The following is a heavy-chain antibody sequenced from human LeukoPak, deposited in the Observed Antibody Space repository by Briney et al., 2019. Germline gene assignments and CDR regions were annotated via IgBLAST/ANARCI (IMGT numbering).Heavy chain of an antibody. V-gene: IGHV4-34*01. CDR1: GGSFSGYY. CDR3: ARVIQYCSGGSCYFISRTSNKNWFDP. Sequence: SETLSLTCAVYGGSFSGYYWSWIRQPPGKGLEWIGEINHSGSTNYNPSLKSRVTISVDTSKNQFSLKLSPVTAADTAVYYCARVIQYCSGGSCYFISRTSNKNWFDPWGQGTLVTVSS. CDR2: INHSGST. D-gene: IGHD2-15*01. J-gene: IGHJ5*02.